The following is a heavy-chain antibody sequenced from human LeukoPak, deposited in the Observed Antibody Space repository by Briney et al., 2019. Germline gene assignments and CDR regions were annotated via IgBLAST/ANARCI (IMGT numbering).Heavy chain of an antibody. V-gene: IGHV3-33*06. J-gene: IGHJ6*02. CDR1: GFTFSSYG. CDR2: IWYDGSNK. Sequence: GRSLRLSCAASGFTFSSYGMHWVRQAPGKGLEWVAVIWYDGSNKYYADSVKGRFTISRDNSKNTLYLQMNSLRAEDTAVYYCAKDGGYGGNPVLPYSYYGMDVWGQGTTVTVSS. CDR3: AKDGGYGGNPVLPYSYYGMDV. D-gene: IGHD4-23*01.